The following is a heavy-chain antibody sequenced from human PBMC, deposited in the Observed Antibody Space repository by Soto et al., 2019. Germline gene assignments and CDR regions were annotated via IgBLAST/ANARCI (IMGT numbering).Heavy chain of an antibody. V-gene: IGHV1-69*06. Sequence: SVKVSCKASGGTYSSYAISWVRPAPGQGLEWMVGIIPIFGTANYAQKFQGRVTITADKSTSTAYMELSSLRSEDTAVYYCARDKQGKDDFWSGRYYYGMDVWGQGTTVTVSS. CDR3: ARDKQGKDDFWSGRYYYGMDV. CDR1: GGTYSSYA. J-gene: IGHJ6*02. D-gene: IGHD3-3*01. CDR2: IIPIFGTA.